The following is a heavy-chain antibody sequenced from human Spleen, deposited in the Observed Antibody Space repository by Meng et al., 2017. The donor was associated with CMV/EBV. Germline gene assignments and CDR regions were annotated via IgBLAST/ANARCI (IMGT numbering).Heavy chain of an antibody. D-gene: IGHD4-17*01. J-gene: IGHJ4*02. CDR2: LSASGGGT. V-gene: IGHV3-23*01. Sequence: VSCTASGFTFSNYAMRWVRQAPGKGLEWISGLSASGGGTFYADSVKGRFTISRDNSKNTLYLEMNNLRAEDTAVYYCAKHTYGTFDYWGQGTLVTVSS. CDR1: GFTFSNYA. CDR3: AKHTYGTFDY.